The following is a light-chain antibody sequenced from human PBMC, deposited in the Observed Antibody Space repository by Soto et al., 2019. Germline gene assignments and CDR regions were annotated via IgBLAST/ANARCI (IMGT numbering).Light chain of an antibody. Sequence: DIQLTQSPSFLSASVGDGVTITCRASQGISSYLAWYQQRPGKAPKLLIYAASTLQSGVPSRFSGSGSGTDFTLTISSLEPEDFAVYYCQQRSNWPPTWTFGQGTKVEIK. CDR1: QGISSY. CDR2: AAS. CDR3: QQRSNWPPTWT. J-gene: IGKJ1*01. V-gene: IGKV1-9*01.